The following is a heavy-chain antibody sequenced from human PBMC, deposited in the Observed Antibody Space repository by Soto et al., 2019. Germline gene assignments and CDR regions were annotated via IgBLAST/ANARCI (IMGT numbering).Heavy chain of an antibody. V-gene: IGHV4-31*03. CDR1: GGSISSGGYY. Sequence: QVQLQESGPGLVKPSQTLSLTCTVSGGSISSGGYYWSWIRQHPGKGLEWIGHIYDSGTAYYSPSLESRVTISVDTSKNQFSLKLSSVTAADTAVYYCASYCGGDCSGYWGQGTLVTVSS. D-gene: IGHD2-21*02. CDR2: IYDSGTA. J-gene: IGHJ4*02. CDR3: ASYCGGDCSGY.